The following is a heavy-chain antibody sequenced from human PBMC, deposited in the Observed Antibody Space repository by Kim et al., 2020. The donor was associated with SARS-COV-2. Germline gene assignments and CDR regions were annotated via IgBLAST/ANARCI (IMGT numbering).Heavy chain of an antibody. V-gene: IGHV3-30*02. CDR3: AKGPADGVVDYYYYYGMDV. D-gene: IGHD2-15*01. J-gene: IGHJ6*02. Sequence: RFTISRDDSKNTLYLQMNSLRAEDTAVYYCAKGPADGVVDYYYYYGMDVWGQGTTVTVSS.